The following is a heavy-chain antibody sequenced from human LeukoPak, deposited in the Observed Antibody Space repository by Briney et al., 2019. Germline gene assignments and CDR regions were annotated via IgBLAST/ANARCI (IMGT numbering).Heavy chain of an antibody. CDR2: INSDESST. J-gene: IGHJ4*02. CDR3: ATLGRVDVADY. V-gene: IGHV3-74*01. Sequence: PGGSLRLSCAASGLTFSRYWMHWVRQAPGKGLVWVSRINSDESSTSYADSVKGRFTISRDNAKNTLYLQMNSLRAEDTAVYYCATLGRVDVADYWGQGTLVTVSS. CDR1: GLTFSRYW. D-gene: IGHD7-27*01.